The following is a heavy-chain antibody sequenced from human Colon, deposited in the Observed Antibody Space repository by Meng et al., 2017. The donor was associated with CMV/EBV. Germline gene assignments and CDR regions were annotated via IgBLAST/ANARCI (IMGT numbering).Heavy chain of an antibody. J-gene: IGHJ4*02. Sequence: QLQVSGPRLVQPSETLSLTCTVSGDSIKNYYWTWLRQPAGKGLEWLGRIHYSGGTDDNPSLKSRVTLSIDTSKNQLSLKIYSVTAADTAVYYCARAGARGVPVDLWGQGTLVTVSS. D-gene: IGHD3-10*01. CDR2: IHYSGGT. CDR1: GDSIKNYY. V-gene: IGHV4-4*07. CDR3: ARAGARGVPVDL.